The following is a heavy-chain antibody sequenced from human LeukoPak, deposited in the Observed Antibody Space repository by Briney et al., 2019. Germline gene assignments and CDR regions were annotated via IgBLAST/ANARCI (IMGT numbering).Heavy chain of an antibody. CDR2: IIPIFGTA. CDR3: VRARVGGGYDTNWFDP. CDR1: GGTFSSYA. J-gene: IGHJ5*02. V-gene: IGHV1-69*13. D-gene: IGHD5-12*01. Sequence: VASVKVSCKASGGTFSSYAISWVRQAPGQGLEWMGGIIPIFGTANYAQKFQGRVTITADESTSTAYMELSSLRSEDTAVYYCVRARVGGGYDTNWFDPWGQGTLVTVSS.